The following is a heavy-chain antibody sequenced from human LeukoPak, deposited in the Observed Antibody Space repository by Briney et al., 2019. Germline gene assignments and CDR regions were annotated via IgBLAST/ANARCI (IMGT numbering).Heavy chain of an antibody. CDR1: GYNFTRYY. CDR3: ARDLEWLYPGGAFDI. V-gene: IGHV1-2*02. D-gene: IGHD3-3*01. Sequence: ASVKAYSQACGYNFTRYYMYWVRQAPGHGVEGMGWINPNSGGTNYAQKFQGRVTMTRDTSISTAYMELSRLRSDDTAVYYCARDLEWLYPGGAFDIWGQGTMVTVSS. CDR2: INPNSGGT. J-gene: IGHJ3*02.